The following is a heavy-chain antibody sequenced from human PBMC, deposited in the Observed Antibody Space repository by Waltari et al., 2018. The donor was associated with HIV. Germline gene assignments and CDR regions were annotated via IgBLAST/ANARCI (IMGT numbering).Heavy chain of an antibody. CDR2: INPDSGGT. J-gene: IGHJ6*02. D-gene: IGHD3-16*01. CDR1: GYTFTGHH. CDR3: AREEVRKTYRWGMITFASPSSGMDV. Sequence: QVQLVQSGAEVKKPGASVKVSCKASGYTFTGHHIHWVRQAPGTGLEWMGWINPDSGGTNYAQRFQGRVTMTRDTSLSTTYIELSSLRSDDTAVYYCAREEVRKTYRWGMITFASPSSGMDVWGQGTTVTVSS. V-gene: IGHV1-2*02.